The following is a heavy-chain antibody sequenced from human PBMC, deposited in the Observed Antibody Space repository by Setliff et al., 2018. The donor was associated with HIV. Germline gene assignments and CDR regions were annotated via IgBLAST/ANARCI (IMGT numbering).Heavy chain of an antibody. D-gene: IGHD3-22*01. Sequence: ASVKVSCKTSGYSFTTYYIHWMRQAPGQGLEWVGLMYTSGGGAKYAQKFQGRVTMTRDTSTSTAYMELSSLRSEDTAVYYCARRVPYYDSSGYYSGCYYYGMDVWGQGTTVTVSS. CDR3: ARRVPYYDSSGYYSGCYYYGMDV. V-gene: IGHV1-46*01. CDR2: MYTSGGGA. CDR1: GYSFTTYY. J-gene: IGHJ6*02.